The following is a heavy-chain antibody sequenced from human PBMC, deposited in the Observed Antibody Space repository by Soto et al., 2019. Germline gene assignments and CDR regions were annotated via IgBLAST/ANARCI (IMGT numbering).Heavy chain of an antibody. CDR2: ISATGGGT. V-gene: IGHV3-23*01. J-gene: IGHJ4*02. CDR1: GFKFSNYA. D-gene: IGHD3-16*01. Sequence: LSLSCAASGFKFSNYAMSWVRQAPGKGLEWVSLISATGGGTYYADSVRGQFTISRDNSHNTLYLQVHSLTAEDTAVYYCAKDRRAGGNSAFYFDFWGQGAQVTVSS. CDR3: AKDRRAGGNSAFYFDF.